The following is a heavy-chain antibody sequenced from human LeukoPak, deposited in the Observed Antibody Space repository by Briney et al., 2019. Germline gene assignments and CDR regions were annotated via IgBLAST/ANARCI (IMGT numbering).Heavy chain of an antibody. CDR3: ASKSSMEV. D-gene: IGHD3-10*01. J-gene: IGHJ6*02. CDR1: GFTVSSNY. CDR2: IYSGGST. Sequence: SGGSLRPSCAASGFTVSSNYSSWVGQAPGKGLEWVSVIYSGGSTYYADSVKGRFTISRDHSKNTLYLQMNSLRAEDTAVYYCASKSSMEVWGQEATRTVSS. V-gene: IGHV3-66*01.